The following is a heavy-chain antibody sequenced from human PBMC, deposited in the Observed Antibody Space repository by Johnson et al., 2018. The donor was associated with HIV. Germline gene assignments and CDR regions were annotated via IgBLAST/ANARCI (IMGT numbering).Heavy chain of an antibody. CDR3: TTARTYF. CDR2: IKSKTDGGTT. Sequence: MLLVESGGGLVQPGGSLRLSCVASGFTVGTKYMSWIRQAPGKGLEWVGRIKSKTDGGTTDYAAPVKGRFTISRDDSKNTLYLQMNSLKTEDTAVYYCTTARTYFWGQGTMVTVSS. D-gene: IGHD2-8*01. CDR1: GFTVGTKY. V-gene: IGHV3-15*01. J-gene: IGHJ3*01.